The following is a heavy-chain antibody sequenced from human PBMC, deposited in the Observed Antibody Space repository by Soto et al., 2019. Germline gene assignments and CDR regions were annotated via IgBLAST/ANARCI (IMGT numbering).Heavy chain of an antibody. Sequence: QLQLQESGPGLVKPSETLSLTCTVSGGSISSSSYYWGWIRQPPGKGLEWIGSIYYSGSTYYNPSLKSRVTISVDTSKNQFSLKLSSVTAADTAVYYCARHREPYYYYGMDVWGQGTTVTVSS. CDR3: ARHREPYYYYGMDV. CDR1: GGSISSSSYY. CDR2: IYYSGST. J-gene: IGHJ6*02. V-gene: IGHV4-39*01. D-gene: IGHD1-26*01.